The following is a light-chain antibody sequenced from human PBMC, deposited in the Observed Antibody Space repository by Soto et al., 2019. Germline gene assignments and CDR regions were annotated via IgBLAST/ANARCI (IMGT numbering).Light chain of an antibody. CDR3: QQYGTSPYT. J-gene: IGKJ2*01. Sequence: EIVLTQSPGTLSLSPGERATLSCRASQSVSSRYLVWYQQKPGQAPRLLMYGASSRATGIPDRFSGSGSGTDFTLTISRLEPEDFAVYYCQQYGTSPYTFGQGTKLEIK. CDR1: QSVSSRY. V-gene: IGKV3-20*01. CDR2: GAS.